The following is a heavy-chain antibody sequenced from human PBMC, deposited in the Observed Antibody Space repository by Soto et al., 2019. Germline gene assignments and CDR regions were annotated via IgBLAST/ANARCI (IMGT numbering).Heavy chain of an antibody. CDR2: IIPIFGTA. Sequence: ASVKVSCKASGGTFSSYAISWVRQAPGQGLEWMGGIIPIFGTANYAQKFQGRVTITADESTSTAYMELSSLRSEGTAVYYCASGCSSTSCYRGFYYYGMDVWGQGTTVTVSS. D-gene: IGHD2-2*01. V-gene: IGHV1-69*13. CDR3: ASGCSSTSCYRGFYYYGMDV. CDR1: GGTFSSYA. J-gene: IGHJ6*02.